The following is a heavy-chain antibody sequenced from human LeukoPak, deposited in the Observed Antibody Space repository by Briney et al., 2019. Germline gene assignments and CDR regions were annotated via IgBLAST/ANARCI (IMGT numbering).Heavy chain of an antibody. CDR2: IRYDGSTQ. Sequence: PGGSLRLSCAASEFTFSSYGMHWVRQAPGKGLEWVAFIRYDGSTQYYTNSVKGRFTISRDNSKNTMYLQMNTLRADDTAVYCCAKDLEYSGSGTPGAFDYRGQGTLVTVSA. V-gene: IGHV3-30*02. J-gene: IGHJ4*02. CDR1: EFTFSSYG. D-gene: IGHD3-10*01. CDR3: AKDLEYSGSGTPGAFDY.